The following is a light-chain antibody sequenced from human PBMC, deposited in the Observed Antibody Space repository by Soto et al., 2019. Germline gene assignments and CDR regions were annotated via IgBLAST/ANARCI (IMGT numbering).Light chain of an antibody. V-gene: IGLV2-23*01. Sequence: QSVLTQPASVSGSPGQSITISCTATSSDVGTYNLVSWYQQHPGKAPKLMLYEGSKRPSGVSNRFSGSNSGNTASLTISGLQAEDEADYYCCSYAAGSAPYVFGTGTKLTVL. CDR1: SSDVGTYNL. CDR3: CSYAAGSAPYV. J-gene: IGLJ1*01. CDR2: EGS.